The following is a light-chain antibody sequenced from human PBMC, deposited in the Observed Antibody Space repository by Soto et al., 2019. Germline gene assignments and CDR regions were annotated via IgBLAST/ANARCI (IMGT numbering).Light chain of an antibody. Sequence: EIVLTQSPATLYLSPGERATLSCRASQSVSSYLAWYQQKPCQAPRLLIYDASNRATGIPARFSGSGSGTDFTRTISSLEPEDFAVYYCQQSSNWPLTFGGGTKLEIK. CDR1: QSVSSY. CDR2: DAS. CDR3: QQSSNWPLT. V-gene: IGKV3-11*01. J-gene: IGKJ4*01.